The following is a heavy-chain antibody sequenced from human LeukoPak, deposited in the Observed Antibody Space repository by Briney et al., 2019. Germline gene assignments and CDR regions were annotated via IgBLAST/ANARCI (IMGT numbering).Heavy chain of an antibody. CDR1: GFTFSSYA. V-gene: IGHV3-23*01. Sequence: SGGSLRLSCAASGFTFSSYAMSWVRQAPGKGLEWVSAISGSGGSTYYADSVKGRFTISRDNSKNTLYLQMNSLRAEDTAVYYCAKARGYSNRHYFDYWGQGTLVTVSP. J-gene: IGHJ4*02. CDR2: ISGSGGST. D-gene: IGHD4-4*01. CDR3: AKARGYSNRHYFDY.